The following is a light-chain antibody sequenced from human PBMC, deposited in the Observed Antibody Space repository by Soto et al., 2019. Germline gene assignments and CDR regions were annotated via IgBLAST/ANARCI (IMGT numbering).Light chain of an antibody. V-gene: IGKV2-28*01. CDR2: LGS. J-gene: IGKJ3*01. Sequence: IVLTHSPLALAIPPFGPTPISFLSSQILLHSNGYNYLDWYLQKPGQSTQLMIYLGSNRASGVPDRFSGSGSGTDFTLNIRRVEAEDVGVYYCMKGTHWQFTVGTGNQVD. CDR1: QILLHSNGYNY. CDR3: MKGTHWQFT.